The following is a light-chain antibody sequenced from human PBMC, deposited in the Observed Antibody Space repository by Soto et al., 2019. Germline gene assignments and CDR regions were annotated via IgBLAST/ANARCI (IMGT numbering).Light chain of an antibody. Sequence: EIRLTQSPATLSVSTGERATLSCRASQNIYSNVAWYQQRPGQAPRLLIYRASTRATGIPARFSGSGSGTEFTLTISSLQSEDFTVYSCLQYHNLWAFGQGTKVDIK. V-gene: IGKV3-15*01. CDR3: LQYHNLWA. CDR2: RAS. J-gene: IGKJ1*01. CDR1: QNIYSN.